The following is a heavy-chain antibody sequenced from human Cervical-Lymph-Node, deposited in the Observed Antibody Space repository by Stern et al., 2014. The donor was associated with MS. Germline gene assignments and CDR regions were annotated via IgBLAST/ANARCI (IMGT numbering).Heavy chain of an antibody. CDR3: AKSAKATHVSLFGVGSPAYYHYDMDV. V-gene: IGHV1-69*06. Sequence: QVQLVQSGAEVRKPGSSVKVSCKASGDTFNSYAFSWVRQAPGQGLEWMGGIIPFFGTPKDAQKFQGRVTITAVKSTSTVYMELDNLQSEDTAIYYCAKSAKATHVSLFGVGSPAYYHYDMDVWGQGTTVTVTS. CDR1: GDTFNSYA. CDR2: IIPFFGTP. J-gene: IGHJ6*02. D-gene: IGHD3-3*01.